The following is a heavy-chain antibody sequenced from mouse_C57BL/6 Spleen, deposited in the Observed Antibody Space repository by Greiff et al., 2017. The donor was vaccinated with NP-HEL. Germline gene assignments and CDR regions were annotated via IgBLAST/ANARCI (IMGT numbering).Heavy chain of an antibody. Sequence: VQLKESGGGLVKPGGSLKLSCAASGFTFSDYGMHWVRQAPEKGLEWVAYISSGSSTIYYADTVKGRFTISRDNAKNTLFLQMTSLRSEDTAMYYCARSGNYVWYFDVWGTGTTVTVSS. D-gene: IGHD2-1*01. CDR2: ISSGSSTI. CDR3: ARSGNYVWYFDV. CDR1: GFTFSDYG. J-gene: IGHJ1*03. V-gene: IGHV5-17*01.